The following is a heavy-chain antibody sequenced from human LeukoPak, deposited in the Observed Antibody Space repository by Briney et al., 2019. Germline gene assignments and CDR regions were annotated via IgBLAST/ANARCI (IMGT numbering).Heavy chain of an antibody. V-gene: IGHV3-21*01. CDR2: ISSSSSYI. CDR3: ARGGRRGGYFDY. Sequence: GGSLRLSCAASGFTFSSYSMNWVRQAPGKGLEWVSSISSSSSYIYYADSVKGRFTISRDNAKNSPYLQMNSLRAEDTAVYYCARGGRRGGYFDYWGQGTLVTVSS. CDR1: GFTFSSYS. D-gene: IGHD3-10*01. J-gene: IGHJ4*02.